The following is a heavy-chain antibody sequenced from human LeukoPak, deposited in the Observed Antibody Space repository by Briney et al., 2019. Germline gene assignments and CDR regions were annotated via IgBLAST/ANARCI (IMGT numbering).Heavy chain of an antibody. V-gene: IGHV3-23*01. Sequence: PGGSPRLSCAASGFTFSGYAMSWVRQAPGKGLEWVSAISDSGGDTYYADSVKGRFTISRDNSKNTLYLQMNSLRAEDTAVYYCAKRIQYSSSSAYFDYWGQGTLVAVSS. CDR3: AKRIQYSSSSAYFDY. CDR1: GFTFSGYA. D-gene: IGHD6-6*01. CDR2: ISDSGGDT. J-gene: IGHJ4*02.